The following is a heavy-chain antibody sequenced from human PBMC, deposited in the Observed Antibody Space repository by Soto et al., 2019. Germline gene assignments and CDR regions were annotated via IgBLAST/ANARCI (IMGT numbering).Heavy chain of an antibody. V-gene: IGHV4-59*01. CDR3: ARTTLPPKAAMDV. J-gene: IGHJ6*02. CDR1: GGSISSYY. Sequence: SETLSLTCTVSGGSISSYYWSWIRQPPGKGLEWIGYIYYSGSTNYNPSLKSRVTISVDTSKNQFSLKLSSVTAADTAVYYCARTTLPPKAAMDVWGQGTTVTVSS. CDR2: IYYSGST.